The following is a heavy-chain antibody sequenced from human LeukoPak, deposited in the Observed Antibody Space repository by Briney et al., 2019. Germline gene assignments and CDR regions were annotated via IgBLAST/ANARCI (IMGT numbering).Heavy chain of an antibody. V-gene: IGHV1-46*01. CDR3: ARNSVVVPAAIYYFDY. Sequence: ASVKVSCKASGGTFSSYAISWVRQAPGQGLEWMGIINPSGGSTSYAQKFQGRVTMTRDTSTSTVYMELSSLRSEDTAVYYCARNSVVVPAAIYYFDYWGQGTLVTVSS. J-gene: IGHJ4*02. CDR1: GGTFSSYA. CDR2: INPSGGST. D-gene: IGHD2-2*01.